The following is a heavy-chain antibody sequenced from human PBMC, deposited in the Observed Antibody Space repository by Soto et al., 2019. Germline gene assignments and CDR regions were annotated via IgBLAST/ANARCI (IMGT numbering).Heavy chain of an antibody. CDR3: ARGRKYYYGSGSYDY. V-gene: IGHV4-34*01. CDR2: INHSGST. Sequence: QVQLQQWGAGLLKPSETLSLTCAVYGGSFSGYYWSWIRQPPGKGLEWIGEINHSGSTNYNPSLMSRVTISVDTSKNQFSLKLSSVTAADTAVYYCARGRKYYYGSGSYDYWGQGTLVTVSS. CDR1: GGSFSGYY. D-gene: IGHD3-10*01. J-gene: IGHJ4*02.